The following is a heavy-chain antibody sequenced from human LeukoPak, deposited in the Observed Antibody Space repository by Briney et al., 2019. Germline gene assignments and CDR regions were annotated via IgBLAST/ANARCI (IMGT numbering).Heavy chain of an antibody. J-gene: IGHJ4*02. CDR2: IYYSGST. Sequence: SETLSLTCTVSGGSISSSSYYWGWIRQPPGKGLEWIGSIYYSGSTYYNPSLKSRVTISVDTSKNQFSLELSSVTAADTAVYYCARHSASMADVDYWGQGTLVTVSS. V-gene: IGHV4-39*01. CDR1: GGSISSSSYY. CDR3: ARHSASMADVDY. D-gene: IGHD6-6*01.